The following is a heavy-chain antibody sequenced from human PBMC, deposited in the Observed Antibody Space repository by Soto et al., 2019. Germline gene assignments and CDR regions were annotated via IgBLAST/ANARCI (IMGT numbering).Heavy chain of an antibody. V-gene: IGHV1-2*02. Sequence: ASVKVSCKASGYTFTGYYMHWVRQAPGQGLEWMGWINPNSGGTNYAQKSQGRVTMTRDTSISTAYMELSRLRPDDTAVYYCASGVLMVYARKYFDYWGQGTLVTVS. CDR1: GYTFTGYY. J-gene: IGHJ4*02. CDR3: ASGVLMVYARKYFDY. D-gene: IGHD2-8*01. CDR2: INPNSGGT.